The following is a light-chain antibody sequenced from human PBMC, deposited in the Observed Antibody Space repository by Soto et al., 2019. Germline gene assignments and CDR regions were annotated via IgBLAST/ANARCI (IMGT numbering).Light chain of an antibody. CDR1: QAVNSF. V-gene: IGKV1-9*01. J-gene: IGKJ4*01. Sequence: DIQLTQSPSFLSASVGDRVTITCRASQAVNSFLAWYQQKPGKAPRLLIYAASTLQSGVPSRFSGSGSGTEFTLTISSLQPEDFATYYCQQSYDTPLTFGGGTKVDIK. CDR3: QQSYDTPLT. CDR2: AAS.